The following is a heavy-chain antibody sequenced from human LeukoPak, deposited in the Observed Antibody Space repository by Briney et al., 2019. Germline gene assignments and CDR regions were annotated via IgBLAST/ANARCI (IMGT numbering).Heavy chain of an antibody. CDR2: ISSTSTYI. CDR3: ARAAPDGYGGNLCDS. D-gene: IGHD4-23*01. Sequence: RSGGSLRLSCAASGFTFSSYQMNWVRQAAGKGLEWVSSISSTSTYIHYAESVKGRFTISRDNARNSLYLQMNNLRAEDTAVYYCARAAPDGYGGNLCDSRGQGSLVTVSS. CDR1: GFTFSSYQ. V-gene: IGHV3-21*01. J-gene: IGHJ4*02.